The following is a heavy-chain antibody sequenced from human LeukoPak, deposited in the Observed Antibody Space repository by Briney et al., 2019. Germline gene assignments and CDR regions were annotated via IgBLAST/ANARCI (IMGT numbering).Heavy chain of an antibody. CDR1: GGSISSYY. J-gene: IGHJ4*02. Sequence: PSETLSLTCTVSGGSISSYYWSWIRQPAGKGLEWIGRIYTSGSTNYNPSLKSRVTMSVDTSKNQFSLKVSSVTAADTAVYYCARQSPAQYSGSYSADYWGQGTLVTV. V-gene: IGHV4-4*07. CDR2: IYTSGST. CDR3: ARQSPAQYSGSYSADY. D-gene: IGHD1-26*01.